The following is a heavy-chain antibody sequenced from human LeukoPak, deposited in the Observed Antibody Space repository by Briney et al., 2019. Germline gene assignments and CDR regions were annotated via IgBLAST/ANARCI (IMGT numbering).Heavy chain of an antibody. J-gene: IGHJ4*02. V-gene: IGHV1-8*02. CDR3: AGLTMGYGDYHPAFDY. Sequence: ASVKVSCKASGGTFSSYAISWVRQAPGQGLEWMGWMNPNSGNTGYAQKFQGRVTMTRNTSISTAYMELSSLRSEDTAVYYCAGLTMGYGDYHPAFDYWGQGTLVTVSS. CDR1: GGTFSSYA. D-gene: IGHD4-17*01. CDR2: MNPNSGNT.